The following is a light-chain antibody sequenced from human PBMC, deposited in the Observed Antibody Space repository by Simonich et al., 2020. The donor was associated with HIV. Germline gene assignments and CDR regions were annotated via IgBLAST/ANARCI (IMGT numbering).Light chain of an antibody. CDR2: AAS. J-gene: IGKJ2*01. Sequence: DIQMTQSPSSLSASVGERVTLTCRASQSISNFLNWYQQIPGKAPKILIYAASTLQSGVPSRFSGSGSCTEFTLTIISLQPDDFASYYCQQYNSYPYTFGQGTKLEIK. CDR3: QQYNSYPYT. CDR1: QSISNF. V-gene: IGKV1-16*01.